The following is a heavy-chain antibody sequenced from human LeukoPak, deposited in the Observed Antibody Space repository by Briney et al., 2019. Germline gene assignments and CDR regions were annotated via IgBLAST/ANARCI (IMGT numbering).Heavy chain of an antibody. CDR2: ISSNGGGT. CDR3: ARQVAAAAYFDY. D-gene: IGHD6-13*01. V-gene: IGHV3-64*01. J-gene: IGHJ4*02. CDR1: GFTFSSFA. Sequence: GGSLRLSCAASGFTFSSFAVHWVRQAPGKGLEYVSAISSNGGGTYYANSVKGRFTISRDNSRNTLYLQMGSLRAEDMAVYYCARQVAAAAYFDYWGQGTLVTVSS.